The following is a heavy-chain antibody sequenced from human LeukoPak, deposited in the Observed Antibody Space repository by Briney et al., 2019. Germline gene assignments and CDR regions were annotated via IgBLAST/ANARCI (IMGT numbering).Heavy chain of an antibody. J-gene: IGHJ4*02. CDR2: INPNSGGT. Sequence: ASVKVSCKASGYTFTGYYMHWVRQAPGQGLEWMGWINPNSGGTNYAQKFQGWVTMTRDTSISTVYMELSRLRSDDTAVYYCAITRYYDSSGIFDYWGQGTLVTVSS. CDR3: AITRYYDSSGIFDY. D-gene: IGHD3-22*01. V-gene: IGHV1-2*04. CDR1: GYTFTGYY.